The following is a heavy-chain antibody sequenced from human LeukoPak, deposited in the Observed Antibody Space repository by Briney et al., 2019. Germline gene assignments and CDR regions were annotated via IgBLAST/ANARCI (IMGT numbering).Heavy chain of an antibody. D-gene: IGHD5-24*01. CDR3: ARVGRRWLQDYFDY. CDR2: INHSGST. V-gene: IGHV4-34*01. Sequence: SETLSLTCAVYGGSFSGYYWSWIRQPPGKGLEWIGEINHSGSTNYNPSLKSRVTISVDTSKNQFSLKLSSVTAADTAVYYCARVGRRWLQDYFDYWGQGTLVTVSS. CDR1: GGSFSGYY. J-gene: IGHJ4*02.